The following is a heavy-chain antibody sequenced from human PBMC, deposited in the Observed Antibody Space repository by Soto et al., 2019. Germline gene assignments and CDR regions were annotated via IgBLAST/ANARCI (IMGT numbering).Heavy chain of an antibody. V-gene: IGHV3-74*01. D-gene: IGHD3-10*01. CDR2: INSDGSST. Sequence: EVQLVESGGGSVQPGGSLRLSCAASGFTFSSYWMHWVRQGPGKGLVWVSRINSDGSSTNYADSVKGRFTISRDNAKNTLYLQMNSLGAEDMAVYYCARGIRGYYGMDVWGQGTTVPVSS. J-gene: IGHJ6*02. CDR3: ARGIRGYYGMDV. CDR1: GFTFSSYW.